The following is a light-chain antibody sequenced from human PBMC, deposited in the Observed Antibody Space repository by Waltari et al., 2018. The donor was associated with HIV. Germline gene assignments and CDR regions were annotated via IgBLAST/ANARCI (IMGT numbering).Light chain of an antibody. J-gene: IGLJ2*01. Sequence: QSALTQPASVSGSPGQSITISCTGTSSDVGGYNYVSWSQQHPGKAPKLMIYDVSVRPSGVSNRFSGSKSGNTASLTISGLQAEDEANYYCSSYTSSTTPYVVFGGGTKLTVL. CDR2: DVS. CDR3: SSYTSSTTPYVV. V-gene: IGLV2-14*03. CDR1: SSDVGGYNY.